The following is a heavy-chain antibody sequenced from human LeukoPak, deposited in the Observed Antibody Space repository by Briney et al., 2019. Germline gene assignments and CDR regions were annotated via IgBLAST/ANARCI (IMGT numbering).Heavy chain of an antibody. D-gene: IGHD3-10*01. J-gene: IGHJ4*02. V-gene: IGHV4-39*01. Sequence: PSETQTLTCTVSGGSISSSSYYWGWIRQPPGKGLEWIGSIYYSGSTYYNPSLKSRVTISVDTSKNQFSLKLSSVTAADTAVYYCASGSYFPFDYWGQGTLVTVSS. CDR1: GGSISSSSYY. CDR3: ASGSYFPFDY. CDR2: IYYSGST.